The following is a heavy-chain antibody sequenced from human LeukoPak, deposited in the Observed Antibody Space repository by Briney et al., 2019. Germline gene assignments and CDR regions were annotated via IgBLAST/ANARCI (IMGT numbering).Heavy chain of an antibody. D-gene: IGHD5-12*01. CDR2: IYSGGNT. CDR1: GFNFSSNH. Sequence: GGSLRLSCAVSGFNFSSNHINWVRQAPGKGLDWVSVIYSGGNTYYSASVKGRFTISRDNSRTTLYLQMNSLRAEDTAVYYCARVTPVLEWLRRPVRGIDYWGQGTLVTVSS. J-gene: IGHJ4*02. V-gene: IGHV3-53*01. CDR3: ARVTPVLEWLRRPVRGIDY.